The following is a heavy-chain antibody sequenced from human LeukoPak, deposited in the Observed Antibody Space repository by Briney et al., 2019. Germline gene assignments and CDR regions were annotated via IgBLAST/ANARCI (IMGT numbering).Heavy chain of an antibody. Sequence: SQTLSLTCTVSGGSISSYYWSWIRQPPGKGLEWIGYIYYSGSTNYNPSLKSRVTISVDTSKNQFSLKLSSVTAADTAVYYCARETSMNWFDPWGQGTLVTVSS. CDR2: IYYSGST. J-gene: IGHJ5*02. V-gene: IGHV4-59*01. CDR1: GGSISSYY. CDR3: ARETSMNWFDP. D-gene: IGHD2/OR15-2a*01.